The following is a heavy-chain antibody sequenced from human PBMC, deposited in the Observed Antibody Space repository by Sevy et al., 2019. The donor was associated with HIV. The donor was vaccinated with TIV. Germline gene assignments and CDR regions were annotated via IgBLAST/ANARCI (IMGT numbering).Heavy chain of an antibody. Sequence: GGSLRLSCAVSGFTFSNYAMSWVRQAPGKGLEWVSAISGRDTGTFYAESVKGRFTISRDNSKNTLYLKMNSLRAEETAEYYWAKDTIVVVGEALDIWGRGTMVTVSS. J-gene: IGHJ3*02. D-gene: IGHD3-22*01. CDR3: AKDTIVVVGEALDI. CDR2: ISGRDTGT. V-gene: IGHV3-23*01. CDR1: GFTFSNYA.